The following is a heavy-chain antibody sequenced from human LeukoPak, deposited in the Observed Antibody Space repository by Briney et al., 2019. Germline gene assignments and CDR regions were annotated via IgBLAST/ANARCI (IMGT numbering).Heavy chain of an antibody. CDR3: TRLVSGTYYDY. Sequence: GGSLRLSCAASGFTFSGSAMHWVRQASGKGLEWVGRIRSKANSYATAYAASVKGRFTISRDDSKDTAYLQMNSLKTEDTAVYYCTRLVSGTYYDYWGQGTLVTVSS. D-gene: IGHD1-26*01. CDR1: GFTFSGSA. CDR2: IRSKANSYAT. V-gene: IGHV3-73*01. J-gene: IGHJ4*02.